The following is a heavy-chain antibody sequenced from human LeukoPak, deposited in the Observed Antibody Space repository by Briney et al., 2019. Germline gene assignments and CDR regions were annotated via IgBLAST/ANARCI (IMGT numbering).Heavy chain of an antibody. CDR2: ISYDGSNK. D-gene: IGHD4-11*01. CDR1: GFTFSSYA. V-gene: IGHV3-30*04. CDR3: AREDYDYSNYGWFDP. J-gene: IGHJ5*02. Sequence: PGGSLRLSCAASGFTFSSYAMHWVRQAPGKGLEWVAVISYDGSNKYYADSVKGRFTISRDNSKNTLYLQMNSLRAEDTAVYYCAREDYDYSNYGWFDPWGQGTLVTVSS.